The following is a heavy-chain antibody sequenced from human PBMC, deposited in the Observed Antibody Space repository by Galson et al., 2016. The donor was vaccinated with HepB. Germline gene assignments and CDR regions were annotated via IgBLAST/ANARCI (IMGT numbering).Heavy chain of an antibody. V-gene: IGHV4-39*07. CDR1: GGSISSSNYY. Sequence: ETLSLTCTVSGGSISSSNYYWGWVRQPPGKGLEWIGSIYYSGSTYYNPSLKSRVTISVDTSKNQFSLKLNSVTAADTAVYYCARLRGHSGYDSGLVDFWGQGTLVTVAS. CDR2: IYYSGST. D-gene: IGHD5-12*01. J-gene: IGHJ4*02. CDR3: ARLRGHSGYDSGLVDF.